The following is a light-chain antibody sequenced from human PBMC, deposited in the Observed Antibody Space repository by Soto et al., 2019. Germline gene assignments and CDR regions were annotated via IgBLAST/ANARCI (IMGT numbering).Light chain of an antibody. V-gene: IGKV3-20*01. CDR2: AAS. CDR3: QNYGSPPVT. Sequence: DIVLTQSPGTLSVSPGERATLSCSASQSVTGNFLAWYQQKPGQDPRLLIYAASIRATGIPDRFSGSGSGTDFTLTSTILDPDDVAQYFCQNYGSPPVTFGGGTKVEIK. CDR1: QSVTGNF. J-gene: IGKJ4*01.